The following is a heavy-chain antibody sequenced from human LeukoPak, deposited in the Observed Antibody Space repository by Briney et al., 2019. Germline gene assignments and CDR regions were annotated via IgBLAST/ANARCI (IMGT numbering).Heavy chain of an antibody. D-gene: IGHD2-2*01. J-gene: IGHJ5*02. V-gene: IGHV4-38-2*02. Sequence: SETLSLTCAVSGYSISSGYYWGWIRQPPGKGLEWIGSIYHSGSTYYNPSLKSRVTISVDTSKNQFSLKPSSVTAADTAVYYCARDCLVVVPAAILNWLDPWGQGTLVTVSS. CDR3: ARDCLVVVPAAILNWLDP. CDR2: IYHSGST. CDR1: GYSISSGYY.